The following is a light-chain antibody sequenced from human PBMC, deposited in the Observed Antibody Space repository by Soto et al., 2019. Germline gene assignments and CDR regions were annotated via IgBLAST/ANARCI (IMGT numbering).Light chain of an antibody. J-gene: IGLJ2*01. CDR2: EVS. Sequence: QSALTQPASVSGSPGQSITISCTGTSSDVGRSNHVFWYQQHPGKAPKLIIYEVSSRPSGVSNRFSGSKSGNTASLTIPGLQAEDEADYYCSAHTYGALVFGGGTKVTVL. CDR1: SSDVGRSNH. CDR3: SAHTYGALV. V-gene: IGLV2-14*01.